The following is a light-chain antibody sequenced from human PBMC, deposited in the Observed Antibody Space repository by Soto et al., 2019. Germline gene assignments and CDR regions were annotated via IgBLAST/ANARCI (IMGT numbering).Light chain of an antibody. Sequence: SGWMQSHGTLSLSPGERVTLSCRASQSVSSSHLAWYQQKPGQAPRLLIYGEFNRVTGIPDRFSGSGSGTDFTLTISRLEPEDYAVYHCPHSASSPIPSAQLTRLEVK. CDR1: QSVSSSH. CDR3: PHSASSPIP. V-gene: IGKV3-20*01. CDR2: GEF. J-gene: IGKJ5*01.